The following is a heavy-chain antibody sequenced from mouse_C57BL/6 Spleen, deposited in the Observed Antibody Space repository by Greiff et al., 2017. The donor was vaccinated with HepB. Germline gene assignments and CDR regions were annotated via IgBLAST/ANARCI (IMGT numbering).Heavy chain of an antibody. CDR1: GYTFTSYW. V-gene: IGHV1-61*01. CDR3: ARRHSSGYWFAY. Sequence: QVQLQQPGAELVRPGSSVKLSCKASGYTFTSYWMDWVKQRPGQGLEWIGNIYPSDSETHYNQKFKDKATLTVDKSSSKAYMQLSSLTSEDSAVYYCARRHSSGYWFAYWGQGTLVTVSA. J-gene: IGHJ3*01. D-gene: IGHD3-1*01. CDR2: IYPSDSET.